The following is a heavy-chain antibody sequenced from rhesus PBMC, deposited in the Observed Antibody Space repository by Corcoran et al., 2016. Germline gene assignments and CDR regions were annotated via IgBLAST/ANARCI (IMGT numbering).Heavy chain of an antibody. CDR3: ARQRLAHYFDY. Sequence: QLQLQESGPGLVKPSETLSVTCAVSGGSISSSYWSWLRTAPGKGLEWIGYIYGSGSRTNYNPSLKSRVTLSVDTSKNQLSLKLSSVTTADTAVYYCARQRLAHYFDYWGQGVLVTVSS. V-gene: IGHV4-169*01. J-gene: IGHJ4*01. CDR1: GGSISSSY. CDR2: IYGSGSRT. D-gene: IGHD6-31*01.